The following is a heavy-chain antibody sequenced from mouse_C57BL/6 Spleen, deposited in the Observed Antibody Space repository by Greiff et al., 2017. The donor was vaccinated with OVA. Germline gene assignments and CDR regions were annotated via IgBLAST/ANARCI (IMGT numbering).Heavy chain of an antibody. CDR3: VLITTVVDY. Sequence: QVQLQQPGAELVRPGTSVKLSCKASGYTFTSHWMHWVKQRPGQGLEWIGVIDPSDSYTNYNQKFKGKATLTVDTSSSTAYMQLSSLTSEDSAVYYCVLITTVVDYWGQGTTLTVSS. CDR2: IDPSDSYT. CDR1: GYTFTSHW. D-gene: IGHD1-1*01. J-gene: IGHJ2*01. V-gene: IGHV1-59*01.